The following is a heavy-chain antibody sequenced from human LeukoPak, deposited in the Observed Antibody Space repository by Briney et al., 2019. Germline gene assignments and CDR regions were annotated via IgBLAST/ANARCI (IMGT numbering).Heavy chain of an antibody. V-gene: IGHV3-21*01. Sequence: GGSLRLSCAASGFTFSSYSMNWVRQALGKGLAWVSSISSSSSYISYADSVKGRFTISRDNAKNSLYLQMNSLRAEDTAVYYCARENVAAGDYWGQGTLVTVSS. CDR2: ISSSSSYI. J-gene: IGHJ4*02. D-gene: IGHD6-13*01. CDR3: ARENVAAGDY. CDR1: GFTFSSYS.